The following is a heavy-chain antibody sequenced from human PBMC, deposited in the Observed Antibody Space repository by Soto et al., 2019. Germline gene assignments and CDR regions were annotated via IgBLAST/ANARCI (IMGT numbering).Heavy chain of an antibody. J-gene: IGHJ6*03. D-gene: IGHD6-13*01. CDR1: GFTFSSYA. V-gene: IGHV3-23*01. CDR2: ISGSGGST. Sequence: GGSLRLSCAASGFTFSSYAMSWVRQAPGKGLEWVSAISGSGGSTYYADSVKGRFTISRDNSKNTLYLQMNSLRAEDTAVYYCAKEASLGYSSSWPHPPSLSRNYYYYYYMDVWGKGTTVTVSS. CDR3: AKEASLGYSSSWPHPPSLSRNYYYYYYMDV.